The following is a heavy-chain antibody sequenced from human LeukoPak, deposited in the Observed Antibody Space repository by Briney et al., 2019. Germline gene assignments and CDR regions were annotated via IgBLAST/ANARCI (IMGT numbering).Heavy chain of an antibody. CDR1: GYTFTSYG. V-gene: IGHV1-18*01. CDR3: ARDRGRIAAAGTDY. D-gene: IGHD6-13*01. Sequence: ASVKVSCKASGYTFTSYGISWVRQAPGRGLEWMGWISAYNGNTNYAQKLQGRVTMTTDTSTSTAYMELRSLRSDDTAVYYCARDRGRIAAAGTDYWGQGTLVTVSS. J-gene: IGHJ4*02. CDR2: ISAYNGNT.